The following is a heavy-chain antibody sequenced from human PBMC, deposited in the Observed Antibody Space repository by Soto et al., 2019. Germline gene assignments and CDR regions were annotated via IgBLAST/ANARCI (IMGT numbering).Heavy chain of an antibody. Sequence: GGSLRLSCAASGFTFSNYWMTWVRQAPGKGLEWVANINQDGTEKYYVVSVEGRFTISRDNAKNSLYLQMNSLRAEDTAVYHCARDMISGWHNWFDPWGQGTLVTVSS. CDR3: ARDMISGWHNWFDP. CDR2: INQDGTEK. J-gene: IGHJ5*02. CDR1: GFTFSNYW. V-gene: IGHV3-7*01. D-gene: IGHD6-19*01.